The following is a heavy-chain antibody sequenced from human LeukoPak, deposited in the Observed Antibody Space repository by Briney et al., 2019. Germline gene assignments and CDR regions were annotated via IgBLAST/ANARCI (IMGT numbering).Heavy chain of an antibody. CDR3: ARNWEL. CDR1: GAIFSTYY. CDR2: INTDIGGT. V-gene: IGHV1-2*02. D-gene: IGHD3-10*01. Sequence: RASVKVSCKVSGAIFSTYYIQWVRQAPGGRLEWVGWINTDIGGTHSAPKFQGRVSMTTDTSISTAYLELSRLTSDDTAMYYCARNWELWGQGTLVTVSS. J-gene: IGHJ4*02.